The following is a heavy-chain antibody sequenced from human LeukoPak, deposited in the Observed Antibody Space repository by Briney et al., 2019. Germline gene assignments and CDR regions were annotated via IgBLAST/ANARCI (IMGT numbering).Heavy chain of an antibody. D-gene: IGHD2-15*01. CDR3: EREKIDSNTVMYGMDV. Sequence: GGSLRLSRAASGFTFSNYLMSSVRQAPGEGRGWGSHNSSSSSTIYYADSVKSRFNISRDNANNSLYLQMNSLRAEDTAVYYCEREKIDSNTVMYGMDVWGQGTTVTVSS. J-gene: IGHJ6*02. V-gene: IGHV3-48*04. CDR1: GFTFSNYL. CDR2: NSSSSSTI.